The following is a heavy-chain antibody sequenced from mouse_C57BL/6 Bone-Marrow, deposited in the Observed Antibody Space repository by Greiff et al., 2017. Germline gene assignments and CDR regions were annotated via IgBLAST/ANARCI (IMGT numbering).Heavy chain of an antibody. CDR1: GYTFTSYW. Sequence: QVQLQQPGAELVRPGSSVKLSCKASGYTFTSYWMDWVKQRPGQGLEWIGHIYPSDSETHYYQKFKDKATLTVDKSSSTAYMQLSSLTSADSAAYCWALCYDYDERGYFGCWGKGTTLTVSS. D-gene: IGHD2-4*01. J-gene: IGHJ2*01. V-gene: IGHV1-61*01. CDR2: IYPSDSET. CDR3: ALCYDYDERGYFGC.